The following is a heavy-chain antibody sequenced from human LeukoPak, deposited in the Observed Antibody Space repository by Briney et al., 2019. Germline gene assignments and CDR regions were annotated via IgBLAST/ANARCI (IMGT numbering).Heavy chain of an antibody. J-gene: IGHJ5*02. D-gene: IGHD4-17*01. CDR2: IYHSGST. Sequence: SETLSLTCTVSGGSISSGGYSWSWIRQPPGKGLEWIGYIYHSGSTYYNPSLKSRVTISVDRSKNQFSLKLSSVTAADTAVYYCARTRIYGDYAHDPWGQGTLVTVSS. CDR1: GGSISSGGYS. V-gene: IGHV4-30-2*01. CDR3: ARTRIYGDYAHDP.